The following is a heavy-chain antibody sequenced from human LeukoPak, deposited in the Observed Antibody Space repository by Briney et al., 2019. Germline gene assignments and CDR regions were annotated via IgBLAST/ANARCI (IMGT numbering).Heavy chain of an antibody. Sequence: PGGSLRLSCTASGLTFINAWMAWVRQAPGKGLEWVGRIQAKADGETTDYAAPVKGRFTISRDDSKSTLYLQMNSLKTEDTAVYYCTTDWYDYWGQGTLVTVSS. CDR3: TTDWYDY. V-gene: IGHV3-15*01. D-gene: IGHD6-13*01. CDR2: IQAKADGETT. CDR1: GLTFINAW. J-gene: IGHJ4*02.